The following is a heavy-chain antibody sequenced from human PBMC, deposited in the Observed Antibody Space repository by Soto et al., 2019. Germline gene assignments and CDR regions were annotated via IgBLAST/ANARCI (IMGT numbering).Heavy chain of an antibody. V-gene: IGHV1-46*03. J-gene: IGHJ3*02. CDR3: ARGMSTFGGVIVQSNAFDI. D-gene: IGHD3-16*02. CDR2: INPSGGST. Sequence: WMRIINPSGGSTSYAQKFQGRVTMTRDTSTSTVYMELSSLSSEDTAVYYCARGMSTFGGVIVQSNAFDIWGQGTMVTVSS.